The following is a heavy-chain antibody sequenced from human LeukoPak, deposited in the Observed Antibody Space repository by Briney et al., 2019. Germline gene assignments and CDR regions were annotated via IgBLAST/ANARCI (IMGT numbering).Heavy chain of an antibody. D-gene: IGHD6-19*01. CDR2: IIPIFGTA. CDR3: ARGVQWLVEGTAFDI. CDR1: GGTFSSHA. J-gene: IGHJ3*02. Sequence: ASVKVSCKASGGTFSSHAISWVRQAPGQGLEWMGRIIPIFGTANYAQKFQGRVTITTDESTSTAYMELSSLRSEDTAVYYCARGVQWLVEGTAFDIWGQGTMVTVSS. V-gene: IGHV1-69*05.